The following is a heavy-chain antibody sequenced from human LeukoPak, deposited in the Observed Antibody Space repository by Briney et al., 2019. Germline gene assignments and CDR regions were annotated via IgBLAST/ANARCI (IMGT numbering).Heavy chain of an antibody. Sequence: GGSLRLSCAASGFTVSSIYMSWVRQAPGKGLEWVSVIYSGGSTYYADSVKGRFTISRDNSKNTLYLQMNSLRAEDTAVYYCAIERNSYGNTVDYWGQGTLVTVSS. V-gene: IGHV3-53*01. J-gene: IGHJ4*02. D-gene: IGHD5-18*01. CDR2: IYSGGST. CDR3: AIERNSYGNTVDY. CDR1: GFTVSSIY.